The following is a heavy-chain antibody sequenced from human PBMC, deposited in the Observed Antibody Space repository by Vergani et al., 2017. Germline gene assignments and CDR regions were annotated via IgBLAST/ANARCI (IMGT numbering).Heavy chain of an antibody. V-gene: IGHV3-33*01. J-gene: IGHJ4*02. CDR2: IWYDGSNK. Sequence: QVQLVESGGGVVQPGRSLRLSCAASGFTFSSYGMHWVRQAPGKGLEWVAVIWYDGSNKYYADSEKGRFTISRDNSKNTLYLQMNSLRAEDTAVYYCAREGCGGDCPLDYWGQGTLVTVSS. D-gene: IGHD2-21*01. CDR3: AREGCGGDCPLDY. CDR1: GFTFSSYG.